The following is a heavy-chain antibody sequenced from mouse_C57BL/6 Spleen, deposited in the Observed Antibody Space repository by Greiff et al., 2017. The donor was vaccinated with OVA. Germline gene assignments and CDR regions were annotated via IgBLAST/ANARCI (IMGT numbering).Heavy chain of an antibody. CDR2: IYPGDGDT. CDR1: GYAFSSSW. J-gene: IGHJ2*01. CDR3: ARRGGSSSFDY. V-gene: IGHV1-82*01. Sequence: LEESGPELVKPGASVKISCKASGYAFSSSWMNWVKQRPGKGLEWIGRIYPGDGDTNYNGKFKGKATLTADKSSSTAYMQLSSLTSEDSAVYFCARRGGSSSFDYWGQGTTLTVSS. D-gene: IGHD1-1*01.